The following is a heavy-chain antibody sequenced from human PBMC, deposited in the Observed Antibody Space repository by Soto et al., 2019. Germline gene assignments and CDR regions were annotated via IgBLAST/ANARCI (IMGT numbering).Heavy chain of an antibody. CDR3: ARDNSWEDCYGSGSYYQVSYWFDP. J-gene: IGHJ5*02. CDR2: IYYSGST. D-gene: IGHD3-10*01. V-gene: IGHV4-30-4*01. Sequence: PSETLSLTCTVSGGSISSGDYYWSWIRQPPGKGLEWIGYIYYSGSTYYNPSLKSRVTISVDTSKNQFSLKLSSVTAADTAVYYCARDNSWEDCYGSGSYYQVSYWFDPWGQGTLVTVSS. CDR1: GGSISSGDYY.